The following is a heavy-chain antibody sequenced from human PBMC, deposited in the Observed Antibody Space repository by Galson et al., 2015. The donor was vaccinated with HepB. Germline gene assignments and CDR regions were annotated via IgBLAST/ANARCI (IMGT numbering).Heavy chain of an antibody. J-gene: IGHJ6*02. D-gene: IGHD3-10*01. V-gene: IGHV3-23*01. CDR2: ISGSGGST. CDR3: AKALVGSGSYYNPYYYYYGMDV. CDR1: GFTFSSYA. Sequence: SLRLSCAASGFTFSSYAMSWVRQAPGKGLEWVSAISGSGGSTYYADSVKGRFTISRDNSKNTLCLQMNSLRAEDTAVYYCAKALVGSGSYYNPYYYYYGMDVWGQGTTVTVSS.